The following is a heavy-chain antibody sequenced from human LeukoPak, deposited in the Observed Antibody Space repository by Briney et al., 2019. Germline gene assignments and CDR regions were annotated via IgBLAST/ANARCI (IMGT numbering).Heavy chain of an antibody. CDR2: INTDGSRT. CDR3: VRGASLAYYMDV. Sequence: TGGSLRLSCAASGFTFNSYRIHWVRQAPGKGLVWVSRINTDGSRTNYADSVKGRFAISRDDAKNTVHLQMYSLGAEDSAVYYCVRGASLAYYMDVWGKGTTVTVSS. D-gene: IGHD3-16*02. J-gene: IGHJ6*03. CDR1: GFTFNSYR. V-gene: IGHV3-74*01.